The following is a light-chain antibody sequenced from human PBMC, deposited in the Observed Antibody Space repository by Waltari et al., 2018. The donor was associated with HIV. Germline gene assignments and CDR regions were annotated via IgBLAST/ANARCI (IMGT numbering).Light chain of an antibody. CDR3: AAWDDSLNGVV. J-gene: IGLJ2*01. V-gene: IGLV1-44*01. Sequence: QSVLTQPPSASGTPGQRVTISCSGSSSTIGSNTVNWYQELQGTAPKLPIYSNNQRPSGVPDRFSGSKSGTSASLAISGLQSEDEADYYCAAWDDSLNGVVFGGGTKLTVL. CDR2: SNN. CDR1: SSTIGSNT.